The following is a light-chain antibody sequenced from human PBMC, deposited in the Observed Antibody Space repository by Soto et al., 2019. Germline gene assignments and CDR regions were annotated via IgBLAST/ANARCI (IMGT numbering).Light chain of an antibody. CDR3: QHCDYLPI. CDR2: AAS. Sequence: DIQMTQSPSSLSASVGDRVTITCQASQDITSYLNWYQHKPGKAPKLLIYAASILEAGVPPRFSGSGSGTDFTLTISRLQPDAVATYYCQHCDYLPIFGPGTKVDFK. V-gene: IGKV1-33*01. CDR1: QDITSY. J-gene: IGKJ3*01.